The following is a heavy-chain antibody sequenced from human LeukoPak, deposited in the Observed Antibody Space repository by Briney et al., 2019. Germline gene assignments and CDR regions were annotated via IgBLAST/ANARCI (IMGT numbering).Heavy chain of an antibody. CDR3: AIMHGYYDGSGFWVQ. D-gene: IGHD3-22*01. CDR2: ISADGPGT. V-gene: IGHV3-23*01. Sequence: GALRLSCAASGFTFSSYAMSWVRQAPGKGLEWVSFISADGPGTSNADSVKGRFTISRDNTRNTLYLQMNSLRDEDTGVYYCAIMHGYYDGSGFWVQWGQGTLVTVSS. J-gene: IGHJ4*02. CDR1: GFTFSSYA.